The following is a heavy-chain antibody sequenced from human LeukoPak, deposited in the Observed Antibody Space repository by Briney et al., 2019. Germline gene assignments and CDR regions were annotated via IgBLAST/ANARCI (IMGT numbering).Heavy chain of an antibody. V-gene: IGHV4-39*01. CDR2: IYYSGIT. J-gene: IGHJ5*02. D-gene: IGHD6-13*01. Sequence: KPSETLSLTCTVSGGPISSSSYYWGWIRQPPGKGLEWIGNIYYSGITYYNPSLKSRVTVSVYTSKNQFSLKLSSVTAADTAVYFCARHPPYSSSWFPSDPWGQGTLVTVSS. CDR1: GGPISSSSYY. CDR3: ARHPPYSSSWFPSDP.